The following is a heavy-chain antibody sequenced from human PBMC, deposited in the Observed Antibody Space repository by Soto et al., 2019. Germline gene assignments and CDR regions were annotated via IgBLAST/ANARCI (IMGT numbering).Heavy chain of an antibody. D-gene: IGHD6-6*01. J-gene: IGHJ5*02. CDR3: ASDMHAFSSSSGWFDP. CDR1: GFTFSSYW. V-gene: IGHV3-7*01. CDR2: IKQDGSEK. Sequence: GGSLRLSCAASGFTFSSYWMSWVRQAPGKGLEWVANIKQDGSEKYYVDSVKGRFTISRDNAKNSLYLQMNSLRAEDTAVYYCASDMHAFSSSSGWFDPWGQGTLVTVSS.